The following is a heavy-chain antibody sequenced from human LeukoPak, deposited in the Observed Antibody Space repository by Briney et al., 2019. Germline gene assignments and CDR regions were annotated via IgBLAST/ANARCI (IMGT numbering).Heavy chain of an antibody. CDR2: ISLSGSTM. V-gene: IGHV3-48*03. CDR1: GFTVTNNY. J-gene: IGHJ4*02. Sequence: GGSLRLSCAASGFTVTNNYMNWVRQAPGKGLEWVSYISLSGSTMYYADSVKGRFTISRDNAKNSLYLQMNSLRAEDTAVYYCARGHCSGGSCYTYWGQGTLVTVSS. CDR3: ARGHCSGGSCYTY. D-gene: IGHD2-15*01.